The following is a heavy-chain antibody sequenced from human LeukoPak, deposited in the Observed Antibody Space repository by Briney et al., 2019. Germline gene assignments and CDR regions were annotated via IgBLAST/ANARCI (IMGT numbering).Heavy chain of an antibody. V-gene: IGHV3-7*01. J-gene: IGHJ4*02. CDR1: GFTFSNYW. CDR3: ARDKSRYYYGSGSYPPDY. Sequence: PGGSLRLSCAASGFTFSNYWMSWVRQAPGKGLEWVANIKQDGSEQYYVDSVKGRFTISRDNAKNSLYLQMNSLRAEDTAVYYCARDKSRYYYGSGSYPPDYWGQGTLVTVSS. D-gene: IGHD3-10*01. CDR2: IKQDGSEQ.